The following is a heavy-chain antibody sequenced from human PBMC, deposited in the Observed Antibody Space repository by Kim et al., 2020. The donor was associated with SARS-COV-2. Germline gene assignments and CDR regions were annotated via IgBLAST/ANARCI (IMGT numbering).Heavy chain of an antibody. D-gene: IGHD6-6*01. CDR2: IRSKAYGGTT. J-gene: IGHJ4*02. CDR3: SLSIAARYAGGDFDY. Sequence: GGSLRLSCTASGFTFGDYAMSWVRQAPGKGLEWVGFIRSKAYGGTTEYAASVKGRFTISRDDSKSIAYLQMNSLKTEDTAVYYCSLSIAARYAGGDFDYWGQGTLVTVSS. CDR1: GFTFGDYA. V-gene: IGHV3-49*04.